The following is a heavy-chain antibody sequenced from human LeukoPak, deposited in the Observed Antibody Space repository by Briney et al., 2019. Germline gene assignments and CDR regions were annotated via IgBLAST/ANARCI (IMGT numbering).Heavy chain of an antibody. D-gene: IGHD3-22*01. Sequence: GRSLRLSCTASGFTFGDYAMSWVRQAPGKGVEWVGFIRSKAYGGTTEYAASVKGRFTISRDDSKSIAYLQMNSLKTEDTAVYYCTRDADTPAYYYDSSGYYGGAVDYWGQGTLVTVSS. J-gene: IGHJ4*02. CDR3: TRDADTPAYYYDSSGYYGGAVDY. CDR1: GFTFGDYA. V-gene: IGHV3-49*04. CDR2: IRSKAYGGTT.